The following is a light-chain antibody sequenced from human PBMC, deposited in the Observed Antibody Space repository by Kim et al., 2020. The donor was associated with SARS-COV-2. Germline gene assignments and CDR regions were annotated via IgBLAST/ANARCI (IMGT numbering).Light chain of an antibody. CDR3: QKYNSAPPT. CDR1: QGISNY. V-gene: IGKV1-27*01. CDR2: AAS. J-gene: IGKJ1*01. Sequence: ASVGDRVTITGRASQGISNYLAWYQQKPGKVPKLLIYAASALQSGVPSRFSGSGSGTDFTLTISSLQPEDVATYYCQKYNSAPPTFGQGTKVDIK.